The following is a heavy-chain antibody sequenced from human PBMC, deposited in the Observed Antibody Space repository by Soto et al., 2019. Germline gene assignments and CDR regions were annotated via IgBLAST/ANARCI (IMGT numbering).Heavy chain of an antibody. J-gene: IGHJ4*02. V-gene: IGHV3-48*02. CDR3: SRDYLYYYRSGSDY. CDR2: ISSSSSTI. D-gene: IGHD3-10*01. Sequence: GGSLRLSCAASGFTFSSYSMNWVRQAPGKGLEWVSYISSSSSTIYYADSVKGRFTISRDNAKNSLYLQMNSLRDEDTAVYYFSRDYLYYYRSGSDYWGQGTPVPVSS. CDR1: GFTFSSYS.